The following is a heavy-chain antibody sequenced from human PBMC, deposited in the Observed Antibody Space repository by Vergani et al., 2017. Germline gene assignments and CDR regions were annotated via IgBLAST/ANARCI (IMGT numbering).Heavy chain of an antibody. CDR2: IYYSGST. J-gene: IGHJ3*02. CDR3: PGFCIAAAGTDAFDI. Sequence: QVQLQESGPGLVKPSETLSLTCTVSGGSISSYYWCWIRQPPGKGLEWIGYIYYSGSTNYNPSLKSRVTISVDTSKNQFSLKLSSVTAADTAVYYCPGFCIAAAGTDAFDIWGQGTMVTVSS. D-gene: IGHD6-13*01. V-gene: IGHV4-59*01. CDR1: GGSISSYY.